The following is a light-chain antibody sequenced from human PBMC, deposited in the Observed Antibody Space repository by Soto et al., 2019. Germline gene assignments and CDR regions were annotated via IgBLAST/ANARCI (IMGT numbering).Light chain of an antibody. CDR1: SSNFGAGFD. CDR2: GSK. J-gene: IGLJ1*01. V-gene: IGLV1-40*01. CDR3: QSYDSGLRGYV. Sequence: QSVLTQPPSVSGAPGQWVTISCTVTSSNFGAGFDVHWYQQLPGAAPKLLINGSKNRPSGVPDRFSGSKSGTSAFLAITGLQAEDEAHYYCQSYDSGLRGYVFGTGTKVTVL.